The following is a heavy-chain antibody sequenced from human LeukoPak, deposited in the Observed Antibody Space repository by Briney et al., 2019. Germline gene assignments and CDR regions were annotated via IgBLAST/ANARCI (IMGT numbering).Heavy chain of an antibody. CDR1: GFTVSSNY. CDR2: IYSGGST. V-gene: IGHV3-66*01. Sequence: GGSLRLSCEVSGFTVSSNYTTWVRQAPGKGLEWVSIIYSGGSTYYADSVKGRFAISRDNSKNTLYLQMNSLRAEDTDVFYCARDLTGDAYFDYWGQGTLVTVSS. CDR3: ARDLTGDAYFDY. J-gene: IGHJ4*02. D-gene: IGHD7-27*01.